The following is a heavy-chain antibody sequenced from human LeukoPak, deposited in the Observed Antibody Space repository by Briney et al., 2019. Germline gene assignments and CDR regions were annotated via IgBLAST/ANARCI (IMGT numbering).Heavy chain of an antibody. Sequence: TGGSLRLSCAVSGFSLSRYAMSWVRKAPGKGLEWVSAISDSGGSTYYADSVKGRFTISRDNSRNTLYLQMNTLRAEDTAAYYCAKCRGSSWSDYFDYWGQGTLVTVSS. D-gene: IGHD6-13*01. CDR3: AKCRGSSWSDYFDY. J-gene: IGHJ4*02. CDR2: ISDSGGST. V-gene: IGHV3-23*01. CDR1: GFSLSRYA.